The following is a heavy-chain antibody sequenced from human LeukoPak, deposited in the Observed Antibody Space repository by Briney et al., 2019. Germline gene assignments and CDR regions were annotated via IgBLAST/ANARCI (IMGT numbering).Heavy chain of an antibody. Sequence: ASVKVSCKASGGTFSSYAISWVRQAPEQGLEWMGRINPNSGGTNYAQKFQGRVTMTRDTSISTAYMELSRLRSDDTAVYYCASDYGSGTPWDYWGQGTLVTVSS. CDR1: GGTFSSYA. CDR3: ASDYGSGTPWDY. CDR2: INPNSGGT. V-gene: IGHV1-2*06. J-gene: IGHJ4*02. D-gene: IGHD3-10*01.